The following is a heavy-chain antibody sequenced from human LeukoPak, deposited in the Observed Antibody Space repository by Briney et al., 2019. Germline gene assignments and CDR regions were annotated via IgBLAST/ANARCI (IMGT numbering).Heavy chain of an antibody. CDR3: ARDRLTSGSYFFDY. CDR2: ISGRSSTI. Sequence: GGSLRLSCAASAFAFSDYSMNWVRQAPGKGLEWISYISGRSSTIYYADSVRGRFTISRDNAKNSMYLQMNSLRAEDTAVYYCARDRLTSGSYFFDYWGQGTLVTVSS. J-gene: IGHJ4*02. D-gene: IGHD1-26*01. CDR1: AFAFSDYS. V-gene: IGHV3-48*01.